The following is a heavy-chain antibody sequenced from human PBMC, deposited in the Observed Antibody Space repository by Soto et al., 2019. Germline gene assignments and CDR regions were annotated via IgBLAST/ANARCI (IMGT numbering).Heavy chain of an antibody. D-gene: IGHD2-2*01. J-gene: IGHJ6*02. CDR3: ARDACSSTSCYGEYYYYYYGMDV. CDR2: IIPIFGTA. V-gene: IGHV1-69*01. Sequence: QVQLVQSGAEVKKPGSSVKVSCKASGGTFSSYAISWVRQAPGQGLEWMGGIIPIFGTANYAQKFQGRVTLTADESTSTDYMELRSLRSEDTAVYYCARDACSSTSCYGEYYYYYYGMDVWGQGTTVTVSS. CDR1: GGTFSSYA.